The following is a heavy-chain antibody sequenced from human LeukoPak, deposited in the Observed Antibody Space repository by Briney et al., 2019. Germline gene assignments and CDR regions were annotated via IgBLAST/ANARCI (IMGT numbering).Heavy chain of an antibody. D-gene: IGHD5-24*01. CDR1: GFTFSTYS. CDR2: ISSGSSYI. V-gene: IGHV3-21*01. J-gene: IGHJ4*02. Sequence: GGSLRLSCAASGFTFSTYSMNWGRQAPGKGLEWVSSISSGSSYIYYADSVKGRFTISRDNAKNSVYLQMNSLRAEDTAVYYCAGQGDGYNPSDYWGQGTLVTVSS. CDR3: AGQGDGYNPSDY.